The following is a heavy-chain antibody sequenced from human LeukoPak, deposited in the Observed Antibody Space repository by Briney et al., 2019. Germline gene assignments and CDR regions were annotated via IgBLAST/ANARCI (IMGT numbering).Heavy chain of an antibody. CDR3: AKGPHLYSGSYDY. Sequence: RSGGSLRLSCAASGFTFSIYAMNWVRQAPGKGLEWVSGIGWSGGGAVYSDSVKGRFTISRDNAKNSLYLQMDSLRPEDTALYYCAKGPHLYSGSYDYWGQGTLVTVSS. J-gene: IGHJ4*02. CDR1: GFTFSIYA. V-gene: IGHV3-9*01. CDR2: IGWSGGGA. D-gene: IGHD1-26*01.